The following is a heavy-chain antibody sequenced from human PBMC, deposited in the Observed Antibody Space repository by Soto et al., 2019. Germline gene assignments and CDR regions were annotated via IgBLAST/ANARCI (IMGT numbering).Heavy chain of an antibody. J-gene: IGHJ4*02. Sequence: ASVKVSCKASGYTFTSYDINWVRQATGQGLEWMGWMNPNSGNTGYAQKFQGRVTMTRNTSISTAYMELSSLRSEDTAVYYCAREGTARSYFDYWGQGTLVTVSS. D-gene: IGHD6-6*01. CDR1: GYTFTSYD. CDR3: AREGTARSYFDY. V-gene: IGHV1-8*01. CDR2: MNPNSGNT.